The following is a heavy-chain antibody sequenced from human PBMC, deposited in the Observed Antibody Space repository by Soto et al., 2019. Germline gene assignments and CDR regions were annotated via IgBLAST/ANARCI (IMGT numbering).Heavy chain of an antibody. J-gene: IGHJ4*02. D-gene: IGHD3-10*01. CDR1: GGSISSGGYY. Sequence: PSETLSLTCTVSGGSISSGGYYWSWIRQHPGKGLEWIGYIYYSGSTYYNPSLRSRVTISVDTSKNQFSLILSSVTAADTAVYYCARAPYGSGTKPYYFDYWGQGTLVTVSS. V-gene: IGHV4-31*03. CDR2: IYYSGST. CDR3: ARAPYGSGTKPYYFDY.